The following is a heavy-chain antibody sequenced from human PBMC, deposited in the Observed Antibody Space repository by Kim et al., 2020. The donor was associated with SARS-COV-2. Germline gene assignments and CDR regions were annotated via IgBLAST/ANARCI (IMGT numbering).Heavy chain of an antibody. CDR3: ARGRAY. CDR1: GFTFDTYV. Sequence: GGSLRPSCAASGFTFDTYVMNWFRQAPGKGLEWLSYITNSGSATFYADSVKGRFTISRDNAKNSLYLEMSSLRDEDTAVYYCARGRAYWGRGTLVTVSS. V-gene: IGHV3-48*02. J-gene: IGHJ4*02. CDR2: ITNSGSAT.